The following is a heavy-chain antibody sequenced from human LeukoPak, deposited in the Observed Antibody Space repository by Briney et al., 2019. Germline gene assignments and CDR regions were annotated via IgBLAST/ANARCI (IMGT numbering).Heavy chain of an antibody. V-gene: IGHV3-49*04. D-gene: IGHD1-1*01. CDR3: ARGPIQLWIHNAMDV. CDR2: IRSKAYRGTT. J-gene: IGHJ6*02. CDR1: GFTFGDHA. Sequence: GGSLRLSCTGSGFTFGDHAMSWVRQAPGKGLEWVGFIRSKAYRGTTEYAASVKGRFTISRDDSASIAYLQMNSLKTEDTAVYYCARGPIQLWIHNAMDVWGQGTTVTVSS.